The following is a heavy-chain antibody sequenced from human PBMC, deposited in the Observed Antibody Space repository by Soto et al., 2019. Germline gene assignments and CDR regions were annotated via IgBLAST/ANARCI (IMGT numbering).Heavy chain of an antibody. CDR2: IWYDGSKK. J-gene: IGHJ3*02. CDR3: ARGSEGNAFDI. CDR1: GFTLSSYG. Sequence: QVQLVESGGGVVQPGRSLRLSCAASGFTLSSYGMHWVRQAPGKGLEWVALIWYDGSKKYYADSVKGRFTISRDDSKNTLYLQMNSLRAEGTAVYYCARGSEGNAFDIWGQGTMVTVSS. D-gene: IGHD3-10*01. V-gene: IGHV3-33*01.